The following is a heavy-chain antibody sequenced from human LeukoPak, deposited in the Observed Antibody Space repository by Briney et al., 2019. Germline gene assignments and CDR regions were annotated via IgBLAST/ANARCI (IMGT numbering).Heavy chain of an antibody. CDR3: ARLNDVGAFDI. V-gene: IGHV3-13*01. D-gene: IGHD1-1*01. CDR1: GFTFSSYD. CDR2: IGTAGDT. J-gene: IGHJ3*02. Sequence: GGSLRLSCAASGFTFSSYDMHWVRQATGKGLEWVSAIGTAGDTYYPGSVKGRFTISRENAKNSLYLQMNSLRAEDTAVYYCARLNDVGAFDIWGQGTMVTVSS.